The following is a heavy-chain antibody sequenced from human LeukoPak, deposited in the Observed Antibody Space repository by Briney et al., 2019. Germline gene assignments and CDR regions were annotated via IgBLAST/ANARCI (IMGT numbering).Heavy chain of an antibody. V-gene: IGHV3-30*02. CDR2: IQYDGSNK. CDR1: GFTFSSYD. D-gene: IGHD3-3*01. J-gene: IGHJ4*02. Sequence: PGGSLRLSCAASGFTFSSYDMHWVRQAPGKGLEWLAFIQYDGSNKYYADSVKGRFTISRDNSKNTLYLQMNSLRAEDTAVYYCAVNYDFWSGYPDYWGQGTLVTVSS. CDR3: AVNYDFWSGYPDY.